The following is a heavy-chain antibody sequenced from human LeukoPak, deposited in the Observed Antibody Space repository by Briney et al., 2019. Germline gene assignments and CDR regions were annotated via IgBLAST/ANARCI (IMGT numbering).Heavy chain of an antibody. CDR2: INHSGST. D-gene: IGHD6-6*01. Sequence: PSETLSLTCAVYGGSFSGYYWSWIRQPPGKGLEWIGEINHSGSTNYNPSLKSRVTISVDTSKNQFSLKLSSVTAADTAVYYCARGGQLVQFYRCRTRQQTMDVWGKGTTVTVSS. J-gene: IGHJ6*03. CDR1: GGSFSGYY. V-gene: IGHV4-34*01. CDR3: ARGGQLVQFYRCRTRQQTMDV.